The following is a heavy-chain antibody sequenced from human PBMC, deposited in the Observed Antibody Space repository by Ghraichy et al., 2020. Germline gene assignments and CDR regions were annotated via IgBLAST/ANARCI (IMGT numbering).Heavy chain of an antibody. CDR2: IVESGGST. D-gene: IGHD6-13*01. CDR3: ARRGQQRGYFDY. V-gene: IGHV3-23*01. J-gene: IGHJ4*02. CDR1: GFTFSSYA. Sequence: GESLNISCAASGFTFSSYAMSWVRQAPGKGLEWVSAIVESGGSTYYADSVKGRFTISRDNSKNTLDLQMNSLRVEDTAVYYCARRGQQRGYFDYWGQGTLVTVSS.